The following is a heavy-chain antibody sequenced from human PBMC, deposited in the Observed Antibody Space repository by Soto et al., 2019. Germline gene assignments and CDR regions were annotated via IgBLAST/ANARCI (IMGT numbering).Heavy chain of an antibody. Sequence: EVQLVESGGGLVQPGGSLRLSCAASGFTFSNAWMSWVRQAPGKGLEWVGRIKSKTDGGTTDYAAPVKGRFTISRDDSKNTLYLQMNSLKTEDTAVYYCTTADYGDYEGDYWGQGTLVTVSS. CDR2: IKSKTDGGTT. D-gene: IGHD4-17*01. CDR1: GFTFSNAW. CDR3: TTADYGDYEGDY. V-gene: IGHV3-15*01. J-gene: IGHJ4*02.